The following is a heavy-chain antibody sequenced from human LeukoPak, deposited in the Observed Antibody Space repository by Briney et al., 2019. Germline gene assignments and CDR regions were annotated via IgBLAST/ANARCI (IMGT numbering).Heavy chain of an antibody. J-gene: IGHJ2*01. D-gene: IGHD5-18*01. Sequence: PGGSLRLSCAASGFTFSSYEMNWVHQAPGKGLEWVSYISSSSSTIYYADSVKGRFTIPRDNAKNSLYLQMNSLRAEDTAVYYCARKLVDTAMGVFYWYFNLWGRGTLVTVSS. V-gene: IGHV3-48*01. CDR1: GFTFSSYE. CDR2: ISSSSSTI. CDR3: ARKLVDTAMGVFYWYFNL.